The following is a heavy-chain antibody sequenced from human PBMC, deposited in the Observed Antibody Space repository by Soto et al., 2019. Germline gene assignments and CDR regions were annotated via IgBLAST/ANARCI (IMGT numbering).Heavy chain of an antibody. CDR2: IDGSGGIT. CDR1: GFPFGTTD. V-gene: IGHV3-23*01. J-gene: IGHJ5*02. Sequence: GGSLRLSCAASGFPFGTTDMSWVRQAPGEGLEWVSTIDGSGGITFYADSVKGRFTISRDNSRNTVYLQMNSLRGDDTALYYCVKNSGWFNTWGQGDLVTVSS. D-gene: IGHD3-10*01. CDR3: VKNSGWFNT.